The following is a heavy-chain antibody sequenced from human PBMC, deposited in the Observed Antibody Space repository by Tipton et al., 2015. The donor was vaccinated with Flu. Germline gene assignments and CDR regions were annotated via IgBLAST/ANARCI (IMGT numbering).Heavy chain of an antibody. CDR1: GFTFSDYY. D-gene: IGHD2/OR15-2a*01. CDR3: VRVPSLGMPDYCDP. CDR2: ISSSGTTI. Sequence: SLRLSCAASGFTFSDYYMSWIRQPPGKGLEWVSHISSSGTTINYADSVKGRFTMSRDNAKNSLYLQMNSLRAEDTAVYYCVRVPSLGMPDYCDPWGQGILVTAS. V-gene: IGHV3-11*01. J-gene: IGHJ5*02.